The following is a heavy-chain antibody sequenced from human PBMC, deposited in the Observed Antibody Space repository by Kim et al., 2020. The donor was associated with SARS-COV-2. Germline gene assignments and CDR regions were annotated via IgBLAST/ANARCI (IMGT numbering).Heavy chain of an antibody. CDR3: ARQFPEGDYPGDY. D-gene: IGHD4-17*01. J-gene: IGHJ4*02. CDR1: GGYISSSSYY. Sequence: SETLSLTCTVSGGYISSSSYYWGWIRQPPGKGLEWIGSIYYSGSTYYNPSLKSRVTISVDTSKNQFSLKLSSVTAADTAVYYCARQFPEGDYPGDYWGQGTLVTVSS. V-gene: IGHV4-39*01. CDR2: IYYSGST.